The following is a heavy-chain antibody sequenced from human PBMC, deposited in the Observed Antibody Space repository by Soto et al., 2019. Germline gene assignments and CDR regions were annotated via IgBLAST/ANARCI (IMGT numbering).Heavy chain of an antibody. J-gene: IGHJ6*02. CDR2: INSDGSST. Sequence: GGSLRLSCAASGFTFSSDWMNWVRQAPGKGLVWVSRINSDGSSTSYVDSVKGRFTISRDNAKNTLYLQMNSLRAEDTAVYYCARRDQIAYYYGMDVWGQGTTVTVSS. CDR3: ARRDQIAYYYGMDV. CDR1: GFTFSSDW. V-gene: IGHV3-74*01. D-gene: IGHD2-21*01.